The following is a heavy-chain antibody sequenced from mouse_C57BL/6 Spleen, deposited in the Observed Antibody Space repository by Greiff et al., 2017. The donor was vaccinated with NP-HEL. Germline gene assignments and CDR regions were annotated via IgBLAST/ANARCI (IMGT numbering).Heavy chain of an antibody. CDR1: GYTFTSYW. CDR2: LDPSDSYT. D-gene: IGHD1-1*01. Sequence: QVQLQQPGAELVMPGASVKLSCKASGYTFTSYWMHWVKQRPGHGLAWIGELDPSDSYTNYNQKFKGKSTLTVDKSSSTAYMQLSSLTSEDSAVYYCARSLYGSSYPFAYWGQGTLVTVSA. V-gene: IGHV1-69*01. CDR3: ARSLYGSSYPFAY. J-gene: IGHJ3*01.